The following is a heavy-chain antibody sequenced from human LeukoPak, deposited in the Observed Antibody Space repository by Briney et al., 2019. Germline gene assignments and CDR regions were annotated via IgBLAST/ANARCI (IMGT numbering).Heavy chain of an antibody. CDR2: IRYDGSNK. CDR1: GFTFSGYG. V-gene: IGHV3-30*02. Sequence: GGSLRLSCAASGFTFSGYGMHWVRQAPGKGLEWVAFIRYDGSNKYYADSVKGRFTISRDNSKNTLYLQMNSLRAEDTAVYYCAKGPGFIPYYYDSSGFTFDYWGQGTLVTVSS. CDR3: AKGPGFIPYYYDSSGFTFDY. D-gene: IGHD3-22*01. J-gene: IGHJ4*02.